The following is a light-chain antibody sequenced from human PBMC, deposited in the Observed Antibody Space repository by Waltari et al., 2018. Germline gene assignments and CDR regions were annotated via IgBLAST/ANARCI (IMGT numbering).Light chain of an antibody. CDR3: QHYVRLPAT. CDR2: AAS. Sequence: EIVLTQSTGTLSLAPGERATLSCRASQSVSRTLAWYQQKPGQAPSLLIYAASTRATGIPDRFSGSGSGTDFSLTISRLEPEDLAVYYCQHYVRLPATFGQGTKVEIK. V-gene: IGKV3-20*01. CDR1: QSVSRT. J-gene: IGKJ1*01.